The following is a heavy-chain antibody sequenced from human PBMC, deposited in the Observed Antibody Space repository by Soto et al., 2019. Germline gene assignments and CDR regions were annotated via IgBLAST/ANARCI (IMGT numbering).Heavy chain of an antibody. CDR1: GFTCSGYA. Sequence: PGGSLRLSCAASGFTCSGYARHWVRQAPGKGLEWVAVISYDGSNKYYADSVKGRFTISRDNSRNTLYLQMSSLRSEDTAVYYCARDRVRGYYGMDVWGQGTTVTVSS. CDR3: ARDRVRGYYGMDV. CDR2: ISYDGSNK. V-gene: IGHV3-30-3*01. J-gene: IGHJ6*02. D-gene: IGHD3-10*01.